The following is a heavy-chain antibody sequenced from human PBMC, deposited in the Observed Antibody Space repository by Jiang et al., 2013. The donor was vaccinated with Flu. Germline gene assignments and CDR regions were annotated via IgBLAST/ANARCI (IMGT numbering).Heavy chain of an antibody. J-gene: IGHJ4*02. CDR3: ARQSDYDFWSGYTH. CDR2: IYYSGST. Sequence: PGLVKPSETLSLTCTVSGGSISSSSYYWGWIRQPPGKGLEWIGSIYYSGSTYYNPSLKSRVTISVDTSKNQFSLKLSSVTAADTAVYYCARQSDYDFWSGYTHWGQGTLVTVSS. V-gene: IGHV4-39*01. D-gene: IGHD3-3*01. CDR1: GGSISSSSYY.